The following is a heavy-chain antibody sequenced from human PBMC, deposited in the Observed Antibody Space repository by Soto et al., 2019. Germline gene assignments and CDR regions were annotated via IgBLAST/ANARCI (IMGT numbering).Heavy chain of an antibody. Sequence: ASVKVSCEACGDSFTSYYMHWVRQAPGQGLEWMGWINAGNGNTKYSQKFQGRVTITRDTSASTAYMELSSLRSEDTAVYYCARAPPSVRYCSGGSCFYFQHWGQGTLVTVSS. CDR3: ARAPPSVRYCSGGSCFYFQH. D-gene: IGHD2-15*01. V-gene: IGHV1-3*01. J-gene: IGHJ1*01. CDR2: INAGNGNT. CDR1: GDSFTSYY.